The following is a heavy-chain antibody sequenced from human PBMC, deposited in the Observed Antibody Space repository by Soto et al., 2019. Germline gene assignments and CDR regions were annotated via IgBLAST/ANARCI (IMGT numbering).Heavy chain of an antibody. Sequence: GGSLRLSCAASGFTFSSYSMNWVRQAPGKGLEWDGRIKSKTDGGATDYAAPVKGRFTISRDDSKNTLYLQINSLKTEDTAVYYCTTDPVTMIVVVPSSGWGQGTLVTVSS. J-gene: IGHJ4*02. CDR3: TTDPVTMIVVVPSSG. D-gene: IGHD3-22*01. CDR1: GFTFSSYS. CDR2: IKSKTDGGAT. V-gene: IGHV3-15*07.